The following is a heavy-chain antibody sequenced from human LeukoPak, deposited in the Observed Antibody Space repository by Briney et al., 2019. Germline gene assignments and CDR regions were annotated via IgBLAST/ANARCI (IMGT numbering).Heavy chain of an antibody. CDR2: ISGSGGST. CDR1: GFTSSSYA. D-gene: IGHD1-26*01. V-gene: IGHV3-23*01. J-gene: IGHJ3*02. CDR3: AKFGEGGSYFDAFDI. Sequence: GGSLRLSCAASGFTSSSYAMSWVRQAPGKGLEWVSAISGSGGSTYYADSVKGRFTISRDNSKNTLYLQMNSLRAEDTAVYYCAKFGEGGSYFDAFDIWGQGTMVTVSS.